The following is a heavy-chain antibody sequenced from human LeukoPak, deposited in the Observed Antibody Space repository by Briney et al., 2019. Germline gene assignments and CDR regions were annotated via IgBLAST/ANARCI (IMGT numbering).Heavy chain of an antibody. Sequence: GRSLRLSCAASGFTFSNYGMHWVRQAPGKGLEWVAVIWYDGSNKYYADSVKGRFTISRDDAKNTLYLQMNSLRAEDTAVYYCVRGGESTWSWGQGTLVTVSS. D-gene: IGHD2-15*01. CDR3: VRGGESTWS. V-gene: IGHV3-33*01. J-gene: IGHJ5*02. CDR2: IWYDGSNK. CDR1: GFTFSNYG.